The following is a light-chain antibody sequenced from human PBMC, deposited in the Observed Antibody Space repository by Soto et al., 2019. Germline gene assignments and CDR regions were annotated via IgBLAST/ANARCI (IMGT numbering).Light chain of an antibody. V-gene: IGKV4-1*01. Sequence: DIVMTQSPDSLAVSLGERATINCKSSRSLFSISNNKNYLAWYQQKPGQPPKLLMYWASTRDSWVPDRFSGSGSGTDFTLSIDSLQAEDVAVYYFHQCYNSVYTFGQGTMLEIK. CDR2: WAS. J-gene: IGKJ2*01. CDR3: HQCYNSVYT. CDR1: RSLFSISNNKNY.